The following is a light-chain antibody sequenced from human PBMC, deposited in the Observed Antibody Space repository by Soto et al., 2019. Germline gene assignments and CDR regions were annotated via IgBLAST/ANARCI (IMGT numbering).Light chain of an antibody. CDR2: DDN. CDR3: AAWDDSLNGVI. V-gene: IGLV1-51*01. J-gene: IGLJ2*01. Sequence: QSVMTQPPSVSAAPGQKVTISFSGSSSNIGGNSVYWYQQLPGTAPKLLIYDDNKRPSGIPDRFSGSKSGTSATLGITGFQTGDEADYYCAAWDDSLNGVIFGGGTKLTVL. CDR1: SSNIGGNS.